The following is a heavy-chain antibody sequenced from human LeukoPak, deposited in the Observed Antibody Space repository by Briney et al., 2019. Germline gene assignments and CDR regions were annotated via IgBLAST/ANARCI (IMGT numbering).Heavy chain of an antibody. CDR3: ARGSLGYCSGGSCYQGYYYGMDV. Sequence: AASVKVSCKASVGTFSSYAISWVRQAPGQGLEWMGDIIPIFGTANYAQKFQGRVTITADESTSTAYMELSSLRSEDTAVYYCARGSLGYCSGGSCYQGYYYGMDVWGKGNTVTVSS. CDR2: IIPIFGTA. CDR1: VGTFSSYA. V-gene: IGHV1-69*01. D-gene: IGHD2-15*01. J-gene: IGHJ6*04.